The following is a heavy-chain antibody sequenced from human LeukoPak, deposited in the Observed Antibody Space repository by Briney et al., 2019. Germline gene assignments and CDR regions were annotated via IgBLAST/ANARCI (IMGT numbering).Heavy chain of an antibody. Sequence: GESLKISCKGSGYRFASYGFSWVRQAPGQGLEWMGWISVYNGNTNYAQKFQGRVTMTTDTSTSTAYMELSSLRAEDTAVYYCARVISGYSYGYDNYYYMDVWGKGTTVTVSS. CDR3: ARVISGYSYGYDNYYYMDV. V-gene: IGHV1-18*01. D-gene: IGHD5-18*01. J-gene: IGHJ6*03. CDR2: ISVYNGNT. CDR1: GYRFASYG.